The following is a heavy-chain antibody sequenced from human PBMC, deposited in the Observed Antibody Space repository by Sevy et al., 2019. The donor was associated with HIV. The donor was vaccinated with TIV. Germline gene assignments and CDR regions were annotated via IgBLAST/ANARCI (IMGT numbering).Heavy chain of an antibody. V-gene: IGHV3-7*01. Sequence: GGSLRLSCVASGFTFSSYWMGWVRQAPGKGLEWLADIKQDGSEKYYVDSVKGRFTISRDNAKKSLYLQMNSLREEDTAAYYSAIRNSVNDNEYYACGMDVWGQGTTVTVSS. CDR2: IKQDGSEK. CDR3: AIRNSVNDNEYYACGMDV. D-gene: IGHD2-2*01. CDR1: GFTFSSYW. J-gene: IGHJ6*02.